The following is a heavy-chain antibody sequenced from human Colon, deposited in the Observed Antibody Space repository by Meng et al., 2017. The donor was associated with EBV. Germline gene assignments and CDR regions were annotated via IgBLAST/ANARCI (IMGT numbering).Heavy chain of an antibody. D-gene: IGHD1-26*01. CDR1: GYTFTNYG. Sequence: QDKLVQSGGEVTKPRASVKVSCKCSGYTFTNYGITWVRQAPGQGLEWMGWINAYNGDTNYAQTLQGRVTMTTDTYTSTAHMALRSLRSAATAVYYCARVKVGITSGDYWGQGTLVTVSS. CDR3: ARVKVGITSGDY. CDR2: INAYNGDT. V-gene: IGHV1-18*01. J-gene: IGHJ4*02.